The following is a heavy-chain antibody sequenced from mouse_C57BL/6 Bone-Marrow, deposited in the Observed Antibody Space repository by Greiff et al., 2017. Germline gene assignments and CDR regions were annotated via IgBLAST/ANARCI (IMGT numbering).Heavy chain of an antibody. D-gene: IGHD2-10*01. CDR3: ARLPSLLLYYFDY. Sequence: QVQLKESGAELARPGASVKLSCKASGYTFTSYGISWVKQRTGQGLEWIGEIYPRSGNTYYNEKFKGKATLTADKSSSTAYMELRSLTSEDSAVYFCARLPSLLLYYFDYWGQGTTLTVSS. CDR2: IYPRSGNT. J-gene: IGHJ2*01. V-gene: IGHV1-81*01. CDR1: GYTFTSYG.